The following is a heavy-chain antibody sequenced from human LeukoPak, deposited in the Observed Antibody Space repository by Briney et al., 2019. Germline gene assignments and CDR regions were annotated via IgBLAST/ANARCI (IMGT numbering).Heavy chain of an antibody. D-gene: IGHD4-17*01. Sequence: SETLSRTCTVSGGSIISSSYYWGWVRQPPGKGLEWIGSIYYSGSTYYNPSLKSRVTISVDTSKNQFSLKLSSVTAADTAVYYRAVSCGDYGFYFDYWGQGTLDTVSS. CDR2: IYYSGST. CDR3: AVSCGDYGFYFDY. CDR1: GGSIISSSYY. J-gene: IGHJ4*02. V-gene: IGHV4-39*01.